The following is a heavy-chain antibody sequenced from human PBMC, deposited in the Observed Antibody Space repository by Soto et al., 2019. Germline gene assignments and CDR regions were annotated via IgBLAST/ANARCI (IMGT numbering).Heavy chain of an antibody. J-gene: IGHJ4*02. CDR1: GSSISNDNW. V-gene: IGHV4-28*01. CDR3: ATKDNGKYLFEH. Sequence: TSETLSLTCGVSGSSISNDNWWVWIRQPPGKGLEWIGYIHYTGFTYSNPSLKSRLTMSVDTSKNQFSLKLSSVTAVDTAVYYCATKDNGKYLFEHWGQRTLVTVSS. CDR2: IHYTGFT. D-gene: IGHD1-26*01.